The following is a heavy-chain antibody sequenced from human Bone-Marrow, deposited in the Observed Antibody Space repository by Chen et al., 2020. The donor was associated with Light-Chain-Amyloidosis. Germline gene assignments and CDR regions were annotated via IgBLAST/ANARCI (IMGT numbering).Heavy chain of an antibody. D-gene: IGHD5-18*01. CDR2: VYYSGST. J-gene: IGHJ4*02. CDR1: GGPISRYY. Sequence: QVQLQESGPGLVKPSEPLSLTCPVSGGPISRYYWSWIRQPPGKGLEWIGYVYYSGSTNYNPPLKSRVTISVDTSKNQLSLKLSSVTAADTAVYYCARGTWIQLWSTFDYWGQGTLVTVSS. V-gene: IGHV4-59*01. CDR3: ARGTWIQLWSTFDY.